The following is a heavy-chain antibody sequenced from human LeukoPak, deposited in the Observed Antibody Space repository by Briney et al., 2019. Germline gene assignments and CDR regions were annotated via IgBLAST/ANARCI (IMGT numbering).Heavy chain of an antibody. D-gene: IGHD6-19*01. CDR3: ARGPQWRGDYYYMDV. CDR2: MNPNGGNK. V-gene: IGHV1-8*01. Sequence: ASVKVSCKASGYSFTNFDINWVRQATGQGLEWMGWMNPNGGNKGYAQMFQGRVTMTMNTSITTAYMELSSLRSEDTAVYYCARGPQWRGDYYYMDVWGRGTTVTVSS. J-gene: IGHJ6*03. CDR1: GYSFTNFD.